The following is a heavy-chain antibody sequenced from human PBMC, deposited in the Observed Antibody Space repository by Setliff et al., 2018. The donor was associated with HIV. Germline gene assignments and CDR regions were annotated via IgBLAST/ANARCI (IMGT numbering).Heavy chain of an antibody. V-gene: IGHV3-23*01. CDR1: GFTFDDYG. CDR3: AKVGA. Sequence: GGSLRLSCAASGFTFDDYGMSWVRQAPGKGLEWVSGISGWGGSTYNADSVKGRFTISRDDSKSIAYLQMNSLKTEDTAVYYCAKVGAWGQGTLVTVSS. J-gene: IGHJ4*02. CDR2: ISGWGGST.